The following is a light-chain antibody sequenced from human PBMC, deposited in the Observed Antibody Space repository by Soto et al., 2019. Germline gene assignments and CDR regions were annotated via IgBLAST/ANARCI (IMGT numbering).Light chain of an antibody. Sequence: QSALTQPASVSGPPGQSITISCTGTSSDVGGYNYVSWYQQHPGKAPKLMIYEVSNRPSGVSNRFSGSKSGNTASLTISGLQAGDEADYYCSSYTSSSTYVFGTGTKVTVL. CDR2: EVS. CDR3: SSYTSSSTYV. CDR1: SSDVGGYNY. V-gene: IGLV2-14*01. J-gene: IGLJ1*01.